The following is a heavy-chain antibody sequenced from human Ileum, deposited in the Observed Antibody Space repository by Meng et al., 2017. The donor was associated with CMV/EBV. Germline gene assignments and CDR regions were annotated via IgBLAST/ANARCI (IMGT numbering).Heavy chain of an antibody. CDR3: ANPLVGDYYYYGMDV. CDR1: GFTFSSYG. Sequence: GESLKISCAASGFTFSSYGMHWVRQAPGKGLEWVAFIRYDGSNKYYADSVKGRFTISRDNSKNTLYLQMNSLRAEDTAVYYCANPLVGDYYYYGMDVWGQGTTVT. J-gene: IGHJ6*02. D-gene: IGHD6-13*01. V-gene: IGHV3-30*02. CDR2: IRYDGSNK.